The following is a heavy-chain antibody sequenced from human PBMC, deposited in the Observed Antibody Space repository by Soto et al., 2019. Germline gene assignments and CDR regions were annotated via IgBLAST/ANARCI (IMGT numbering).Heavy chain of an antibody. D-gene: IGHD5-18*01. CDR1: TFSSYG. CDR2: IWYDGSNK. J-gene: IGHJ4*02. Sequence: TFSSYGMHWVRQAPGKGLEWVAVIWYDGSNKYYADSVKGRFTISRDNSKNTLYLQMNSLRAEDTAVYYCARDQGRGYSYGFDYWGQGTLVTVSS. V-gene: IGHV3-33*01. CDR3: ARDQGRGYSYGFDY.